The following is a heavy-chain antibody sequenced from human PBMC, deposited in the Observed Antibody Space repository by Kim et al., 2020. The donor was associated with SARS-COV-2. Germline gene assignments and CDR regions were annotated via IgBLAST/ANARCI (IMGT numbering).Heavy chain of an antibody. D-gene: IGHD3-3*01. CDR1: GYTFTSYA. Sequence: ASVKVSCKASGYTFTSYAMHWVRQAPGQRLEWMGWINAGNGNTKYSQKFQGIVTITRDTSASTAYMELSSLRSEDTAVYYCARDMGITIFGVVSIWGQGTMVTVSS. J-gene: IGHJ3*02. CDR3: ARDMGITIFGVVSI. CDR2: INAGNGNT. V-gene: IGHV1-3*01.